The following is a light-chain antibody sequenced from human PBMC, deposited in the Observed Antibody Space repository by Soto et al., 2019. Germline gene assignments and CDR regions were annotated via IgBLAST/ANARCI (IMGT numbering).Light chain of an antibody. CDR1: QGIRND. V-gene: IGKV1-6*01. Sequence: AIQMTQSPSSLSASVGDRVTITCRASQGIRNDLGWYQQKPGKAPKLLIYAESSLQSGIPSRFSGSGSGTDFTLTISSLQPEDFATYYCLQDYNYPWTFGQGTKGEIK. CDR3: LQDYNYPWT. J-gene: IGKJ1*01. CDR2: AES.